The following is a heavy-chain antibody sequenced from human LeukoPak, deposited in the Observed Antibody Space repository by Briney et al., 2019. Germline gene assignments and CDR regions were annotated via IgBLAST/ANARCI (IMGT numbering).Heavy chain of an antibody. CDR3: ARDHGIQLWSTDY. D-gene: IGHD5-18*01. V-gene: IGHV3-7*03. CDR1: GFTFSSYW. J-gene: IGHJ4*02. Sequence: PGRSLRLSCAASGFTFSSYWMSWVRQAPGKGLEWVANIKQDGSEKYYVDSVKGRFTISRDNAKNSLYLQMNSLRAEDTAVYYCARDHGIQLWSTDYWGQGTLVTVSS. CDR2: IKQDGSEK.